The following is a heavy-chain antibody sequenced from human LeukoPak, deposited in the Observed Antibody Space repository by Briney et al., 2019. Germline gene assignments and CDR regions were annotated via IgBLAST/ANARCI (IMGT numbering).Heavy chain of an antibody. Sequence: SQTLSLTCAISGDSFSSNSAAWNWIRQSPSRGLEWLGRTYYRSKWYNDYAVSVKSRITINPDTSKNQFSLQLNSVTPEDTAVYYCANWGAWRNSSGWYVIDYWGQGTLVTVSS. J-gene: IGHJ4*02. CDR1: GDSFSSNSAA. D-gene: IGHD6-19*01. CDR2: TYYRSKWYN. CDR3: ANWGAWRNSSGWYVIDY. V-gene: IGHV6-1*01.